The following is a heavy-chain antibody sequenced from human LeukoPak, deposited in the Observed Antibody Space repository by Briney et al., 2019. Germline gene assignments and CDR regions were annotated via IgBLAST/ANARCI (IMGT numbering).Heavy chain of an antibody. CDR3: AKDRVGYCSSTSCSIDY. Sequence: PGGSLRLSCAASGFTFSNYGMHWVRQAPGKGLEWVAFIHYDGSNKYYADSVKGRFTISRDNSKNTLYLQMNSLRAEDTAVYYCAKDRVGYCSSTSCSIDYWGQGTLVTVSS. D-gene: IGHD2-2*01. J-gene: IGHJ4*02. CDR2: IHYDGSNK. V-gene: IGHV3-30*02. CDR1: GFTFSNYG.